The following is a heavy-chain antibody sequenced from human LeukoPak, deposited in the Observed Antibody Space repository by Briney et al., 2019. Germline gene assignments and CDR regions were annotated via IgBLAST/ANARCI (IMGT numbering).Heavy chain of an antibody. D-gene: IGHD6-13*01. CDR3: GRERVYSSSRYTGNWFHP. CDR2: IYSGGST. Sequence: GGSLRLSCAASGFTVSSNYMSWVRQAPGKGLEWVSVIYSGGSTYYADSVKGRFTISRDNSKNTLYLQMNSLRGEDTAVYYCGRERVYSSSRYTGNWFHPWGQGTLVNVSS. V-gene: IGHV3-53*01. CDR1: GFTVSSNY. J-gene: IGHJ5*02.